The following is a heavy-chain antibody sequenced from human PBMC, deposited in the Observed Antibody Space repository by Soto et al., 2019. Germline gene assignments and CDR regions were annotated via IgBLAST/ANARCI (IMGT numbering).Heavy chain of an antibody. CDR2: IYYSGST. V-gene: IGHV4-59*01. CDR3: ARRYYYDSSASGWYFDL. Sequence: PSETLSLTCTVSGGSISSYYWSWIRQPPGKGLEWIGYIYYSGSTNYNPSLKSRVTISVYTSKNQFSLKLSSVTAADTAVYYCARRYYYDSSASGWYFDLWGRGTLVTVSS. D-gene: IGHD3-22*01. J-gene: IGHJ2*01. CDR1: GGSISSYY.